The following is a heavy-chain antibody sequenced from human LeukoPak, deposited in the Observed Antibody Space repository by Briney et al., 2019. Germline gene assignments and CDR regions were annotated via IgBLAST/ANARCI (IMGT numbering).Heavy chain of an antibody. Sequence: ASVKGSCKASGYSFTGYYIHWVRQAPGQGLEWMGWINPNSGGTNYAQKFQGRVTMTRDTSISTAYMELSRLRSDDTAVYYCARGDIVVLPAGIPHNWFEPWGQGTLVTVSS. V-gene: IGHV1-2*02. CDR3: ARGDIVVLPAGIPHNWFEP. CDR2: INPNSGGT. D-gene: IGHD2-2*02. J-gene: IGHJ5*02. CDR1: GYSFTGYY.